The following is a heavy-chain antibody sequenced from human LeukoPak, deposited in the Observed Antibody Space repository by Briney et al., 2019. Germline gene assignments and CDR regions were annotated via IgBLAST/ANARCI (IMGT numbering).Heavy chain of an antibody. CDR3: GGRRV. V-gene: IGHV3-15*01. CDR2: VRSKSDAGTM. D-gene: IGHD3-16*01. J-gene: IGHJ6*04. Sequence: GGSLRLSCTASGFNFRSAWMSWARQAPGKGLEWVGRVRSKSDAGTMDYAAHVEGRFTISRDDSKNMVCLDMNSLKTEDTAVYYCGGRRVWGNGTVVTVSS. CDR1: GFNFRSAW.